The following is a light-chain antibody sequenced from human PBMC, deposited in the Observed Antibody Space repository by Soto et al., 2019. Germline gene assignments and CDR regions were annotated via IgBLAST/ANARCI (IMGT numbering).Light chain of an antibody. CDR1: SSDVGSYNF. Sequence: QSALTQPASVSGSPGQSITISCTGASSDVGSYNFVSWYQLRPGTAPKLLIYEVSHRPSGVSHRFSGSKSANTASLTISGLQAEDEADYFCGSYSSTTTREVFGTGTKLTVL. CDR2: EVS. CDR3: GSYSSTTTREV. V-gene: IGLV2-14*01. J-gene: IGLJ1*01.